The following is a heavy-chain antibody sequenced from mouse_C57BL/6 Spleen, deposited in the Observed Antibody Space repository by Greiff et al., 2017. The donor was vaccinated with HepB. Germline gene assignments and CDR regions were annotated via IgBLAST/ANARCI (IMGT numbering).Heavy chain of an antibody. CDR3: ARNFIYYGNYVGYFDV. CDR2: IWSGGST. D-gene: IGHD2-1*01. J-gene: IGHJ1*03. V-gene: IGHV2-2*01. CDR1: GFSLTSYG. Sequence: VQGVESGPGLVQPSQSLSITCTVSGFSLTSYGVHWVRQSPGKGLEWLGVIWSGGSTDYNAAFISRLSISKDNSKSQVFFKMNSLQADDTAIYYCARNFIYYGNYVGYFDVWGTGTTVTVSS.